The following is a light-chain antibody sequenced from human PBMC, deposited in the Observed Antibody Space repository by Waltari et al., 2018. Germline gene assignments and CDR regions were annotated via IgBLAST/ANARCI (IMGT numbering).Light chain of an antibody. J-gene: IGKJ3*01. Sequence: DIMMTQSPATLSVSPGDRATLPCGASPTVTNKLAWYQQKPGQAPRLPIYDASTRATGIPARFSGSQSGTEFTLTITSLQSEDFGIYYCQQYNNWPLTFGPGTKVDIK. CDR2: DAS. CDR1: PTVTNK. CDR3: QQYNNWPLT. V-gene: IGKV3-15*01.